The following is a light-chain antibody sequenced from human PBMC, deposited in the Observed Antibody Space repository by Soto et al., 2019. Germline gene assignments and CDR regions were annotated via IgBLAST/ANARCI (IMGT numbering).Light chain of an antibody. Sequence: EIVLTQSPGTLSLSPGERATLSCRASQSVSSSYLAWYQQKPGQAPRLLIYGASSRATGIPDRFSGSGSGTDFTLTISRLEPEDFAVYYFQQYGSSPVTFGQGTKLEIK. CDR2: GAS. CDR1: QSVSSSY. V-gene: IGKV3-20*01. J-gene: IGKJ2*01. CDR3: QQYGSSPVT.